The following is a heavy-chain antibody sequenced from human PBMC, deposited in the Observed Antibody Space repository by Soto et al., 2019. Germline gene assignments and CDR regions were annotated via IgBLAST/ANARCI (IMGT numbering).Heavy chain of an antibody. CDR3: ARDPMGRYYGSGSYYFDY. Sequence: GGSLRLSCAASGFTFSSYSMNWVRQAPGKGLEWVSYISSSSSTIYYADSVKGRFTISRDNAKNSLYLQMNSLRDEDTAVYYCARDPMGRYYGSGSYYFDYWGQGTLVTGSS. D-gene: IGHD3-10*01. V-gene: IGHV3-48*02. CDR2: ISSSSSTI. CDR1: GFTFSSYS. J-gene: IGHJ4*02.